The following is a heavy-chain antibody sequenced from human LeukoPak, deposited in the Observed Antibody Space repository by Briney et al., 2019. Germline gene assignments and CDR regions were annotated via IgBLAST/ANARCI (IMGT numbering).Heavy chain of an antibody. CDR2: ISYDGSNK. CDR3: ARVRGKYSYGNFDY. Sequence: GGSLRLSCAASGFTFSSYAMHWVRQAPGKGLEWVAVISYDGSNKYYADSVKGRFTISRDNSKNTLYLQMNSLRAEDTAVYYCARVRGKYSYGNFDYWGQGTLVTVSS. D-gene: IGHD5-18*01. CDR1: GFTFSSYA. J-gene: IGHJ4*02. V-gene: IGHV3-30-3*01.